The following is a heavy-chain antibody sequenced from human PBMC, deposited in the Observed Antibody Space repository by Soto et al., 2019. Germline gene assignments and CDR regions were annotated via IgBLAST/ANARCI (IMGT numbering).Heavy chain of an antibody. CDR1: GFIFRNYG. D-gene: IGHD6-13*01. CDR3: AKGGVAAARGYFAH. J-gene: IGHJ4*02. V-gene: IGHV3-23*01. Sequence: EVQLLESGGGLVKPGGSLRLSCGASGFIFRNYGLSWVRQAPGKGLEWVSDISGSGSVTNYADSVKGRFTISRDNSNNTLSLQIDSLRAEDKAVYYCAKGGVAAARGYFAHWGQGTRVTVSS. CDR2: ISGSGSVT.